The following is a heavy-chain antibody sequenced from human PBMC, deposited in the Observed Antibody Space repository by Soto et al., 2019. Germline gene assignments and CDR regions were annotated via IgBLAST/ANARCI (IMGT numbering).Heavy chain of an antibody. Sequence: EVQLVESGGGLVKPGGSLRLSCAASGFTFSSYSMNWVRQAPGKGLEWVSSISSSSSYIYYEDSVKGRFTISRDNGKNALQQQINGLKAEDTAVYYCARESEYYECSGYYCADYWGQGTLGTGSS. D-gene: IGHD3-22*01. V-gene: IGHV3-21*01. CDR1: GFTFSSYS. J-gene: IGHJ4*02. CDR2: ISSSSSYI. CDR3: ARESEYYECSGYYCADY.